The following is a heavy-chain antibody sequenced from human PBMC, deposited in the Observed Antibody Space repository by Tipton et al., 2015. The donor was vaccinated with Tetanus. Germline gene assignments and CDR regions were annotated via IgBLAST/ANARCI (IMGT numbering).Heavy chain of an antibody. CDR2: LSGIGDNT. D-gene: IGHD1-1*01. CDR1: GFTFSSYA. Sequence: GSLRLSCAASGFTFSSYAMNWVRQAPGKGLEWVSSLSGIGDNTHYADSVKGRFTISRDNSKNTLYLQMNSLRAEDTAVYYCARDGVRDCWGQGTLVTVSS. V-gene: IGHV3-23*01. CDR3: ARDGVRDC. J-gene: IGHJ4*02.